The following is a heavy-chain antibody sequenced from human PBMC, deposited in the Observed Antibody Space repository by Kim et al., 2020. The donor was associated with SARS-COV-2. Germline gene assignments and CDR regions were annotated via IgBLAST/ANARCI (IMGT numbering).Heavy chain of an antibody. CDR2: INPSGGST. CDR3: ARDRTLPGKGDYYYYGMDV. Sequence: ASVKVSCKASGYTFTSYYMHWVRQAPGQGLEWMGIINPSGGSTSYAQKFQGRVTMTRDTSTSTVYMELSSLRSEDTAVYYCARDRTLPGKGDYYYYGMDVWGQGTTVTVSS. J-gene: IGHJ6*02. D-gene: IGHD2-2*01. CDR1: GYTFTSYY. V-gene: IGHV1-46*01.